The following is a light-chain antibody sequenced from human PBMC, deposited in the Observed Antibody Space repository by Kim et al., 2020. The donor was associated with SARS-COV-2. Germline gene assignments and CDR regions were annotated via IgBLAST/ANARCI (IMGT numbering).Light chain of an antibody. CDR2: AAS. CDR1: QTISRY. J-gene: IGKJ4*01. Sequence: TSVGERVTITCRASQTISRYLNWYQQKPGKAPKLLIYAASSLQSGVPSRFSGSGSETDVTLTIITLQPEDFSTYFCQQSYRTPLTFGGGTKVDIK. V-gene: IGKV1-39*01. CDR3: QQSYRTPLT.